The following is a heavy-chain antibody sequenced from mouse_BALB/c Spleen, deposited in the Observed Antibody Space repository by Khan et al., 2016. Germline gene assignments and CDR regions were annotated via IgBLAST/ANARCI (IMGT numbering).Heavy chain of an antibody. CDR2: IRNKANGYTT. V-gene: IGHV7-3*02. J-gene: IGHJ4*01. Sequence: EVELVESGGGLVQPGGSLRLSCATSGFTFTDYYMSWVRQPPGKTLEWLGFIRNKANGYTTESRASVKGRFTISRDNSQSILHLPMNTLRAEDSASYCCARDTRGRDYWGQGTSVTVSS. CDR3: ARDTRGRDY. CDR1: GFTFTDYY.